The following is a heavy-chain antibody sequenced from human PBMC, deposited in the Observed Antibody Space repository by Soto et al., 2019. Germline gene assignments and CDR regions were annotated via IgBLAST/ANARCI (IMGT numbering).Heavy chain of an antibody. V-gene: IGHV4-4*02. Sequence: TSETLPLTCAVSGGSISSSNWWSRVRQPPGKGLEWIGEIYHSGSTNYNPSLKSRVTISVDKSKNQFSLKLSSVTAADTAVYYCARVSGSYYYGMDVWGQGTTVTVSS. J-gene: IGHJ6*02. CDR1: GGSISSSNW. CDR2: IYHSGST. CDR3: ARVSGSYYYGMDV. D-gene: IGHD1-26*01.